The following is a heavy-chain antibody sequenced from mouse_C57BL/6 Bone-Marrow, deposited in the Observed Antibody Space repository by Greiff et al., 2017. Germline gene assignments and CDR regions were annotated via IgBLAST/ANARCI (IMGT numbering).Heavy chain of an antibody. V-gene: IGHV14-3*01. D-gene: IGHD1-1*01. CDR3: ARSSLITTVVANAMDY. CDR1: GFNIKNTY. J-gene: IGHJ4*01. Sequence: EVQGVESVAELVRPGASVKLSCTASGFNIKNTYMHWVKQRPEQGLEWIGRIDPANGNTKYAPKFQGKATITADTSSNTAYLQLSSLTSEDTAIYYCARSSLITTVVANAMDYWGQGTSVTVSS. CDR2: IDPANGNT.